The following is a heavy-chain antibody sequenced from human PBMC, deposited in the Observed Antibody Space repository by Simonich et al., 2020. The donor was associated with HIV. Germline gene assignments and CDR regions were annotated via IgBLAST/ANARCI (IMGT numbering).Heavy chain of an antibody. CDR3: ARAGYSGYDFDY. J-gene: IGHJ4*02. CDR2: IYYSGSP. D-gene: IGHD5-12*01. CDR1: GGSISINSYF. Sequence: QVLLQESGPGLVKPSETLSLTCSVSGGSISINSYFWGWIRQPPGKGLEGMGSIYYSGSPYYTPSLKSRVTISVESSKNHFSLKLSSVTAADTAVYYCARAGYSGYDFDYWGQGTLVTVSS. V-gene: IGHV4-39*02.